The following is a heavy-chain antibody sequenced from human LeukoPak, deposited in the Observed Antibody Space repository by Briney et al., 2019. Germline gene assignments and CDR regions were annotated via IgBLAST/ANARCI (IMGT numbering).Heavy chain of an antibody. D-gene: IGHD6-19*01. J-gene: IGHJ3*02. V-gene: IGHV3-9*01. Sequence: GGSLRLSCAASGFTFDDYAMYWVRQAPGKGLEWVSSITWNSGSKVYADSVKGRFTITRDNAKNSLYLQMNSLRAEDTAVYYCARDLSVSGWYVPDAFDIWGQGTMVTVSS. CDR3: ARDLSVSGWYVPDAFDI. CDR1: GFTFDDYA. CDR2: ITWNSGSK.